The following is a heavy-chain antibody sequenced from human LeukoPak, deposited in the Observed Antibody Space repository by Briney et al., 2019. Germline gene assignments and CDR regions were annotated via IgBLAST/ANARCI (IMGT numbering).Heavy chain of an antibody. CDR3: TTGQRSVFGVVMSDAFDI. Sequence: GGSLRLSCAASGFAFSNAWMSWVRQAPGKGLEWVGRIKSKTDGGTTDYIAPVKGRFTISRDDSKNTLYLQMNSLKTEDTAVYYCTTGQRSVFGVVMSDAFDIWGQGTMVTVSS. D-gene: IGHD3-3*01. V-gene: IGHV3-15*01. CDR2: IKSKTDGGTT. J-gene: IGHJ3*02. CDR1: GFAFSNAW.